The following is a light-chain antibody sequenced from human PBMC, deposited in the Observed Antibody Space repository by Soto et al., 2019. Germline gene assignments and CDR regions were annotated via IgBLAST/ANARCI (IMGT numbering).Light chain of an antibody. J-gene: IGLJ2*01. V-gene: IGLV1-40*01. Sequence: QSVLTQPPSVSGAPGQRVTISCAGGSSSIGAGYDVHWYQQLPGTAPKLLIYGNFNRPSGVPDRFSGSKSGTSASLAITGLQAGDEADYYCQFYDSSLSGVVFGGGTKLTVL. CDR2: GNF. CDR1: SSSIGAGYD. CDR3: QFYDSSLSGVV.